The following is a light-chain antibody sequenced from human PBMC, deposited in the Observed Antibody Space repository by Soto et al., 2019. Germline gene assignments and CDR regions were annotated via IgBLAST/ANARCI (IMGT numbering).Light chain of an antibody. Sequence: EIVLTQFPGTLSLSPGERATLSCRASQSVVRNYVAWYQQKPVQATRVIIYAASNRASGIPDRFSGSGSGSDFAHSNSSLEPEDSAGYSRRQYGTSPWAFGQETNVEIK. J-gene: IGKJ1*01. CDR2: AAS. CDR3: RQYGTSPWA. V-gene: IGKV3-20*01. CDR1: QSVVRNY.